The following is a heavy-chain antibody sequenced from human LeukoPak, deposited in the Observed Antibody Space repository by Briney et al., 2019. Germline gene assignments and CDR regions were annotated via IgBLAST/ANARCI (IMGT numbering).Heavy chain of an antibody. CDR2: IRYDGTNK. Sequence: GGSLRLSCAASGFTFSSSGMSWVRQAPGKGLEWVAFIRYDGTNKYYADSVKGRFTISRDNSKNTLYLQMNSLRAEDTAVYYCARESESYDSSGSTFNYWGQGTLVTVSS. CDR1: GFTFSSSG. CDR3: ARESESYDSSGSTFNY. D-gene: IGHD3-22*01. V-gene: IGHV3-30*02. J-gene: IGHJ4*02.